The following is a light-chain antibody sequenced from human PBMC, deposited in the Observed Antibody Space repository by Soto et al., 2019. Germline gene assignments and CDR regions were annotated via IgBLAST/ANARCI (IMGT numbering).Light chain of an antibody. CDR2: KAS. V-gene: IGKV1-5*03. CDR3: QQYNAHPYT. Sequence: DFQMTQSPSILSASVGDRVSITCRASQSIHSWLAWYQQKPGRIPTLLIYKASTLQSGVPSRFSGSGSGTEFTLTISNMQPDDFATYYCQQYNAHPYTFGQGTKLEIK. CDR1: QSIHSW. J-gene: IGKJ2*01.